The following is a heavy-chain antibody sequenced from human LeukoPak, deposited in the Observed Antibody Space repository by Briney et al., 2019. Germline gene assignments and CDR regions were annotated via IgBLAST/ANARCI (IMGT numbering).Heavy chain of an antibody. D-gene: IGHD3-22*01. CDR2: INSDGSST. CDR3: ARGEVYYYDSSGYYYYYYYMDV. V-gene: IGHV3-74*01. J-gene: IGHJ6*03. CDR1: GFTFSSYW. Sequence: GGSLRLSCAASGFTFSSYWMHWVRQAPGKGLVWVSRINSDGSSTSYADSVKGRFTISRDNAKNTLYLQMNSLRAEDTAAYYCARGEVYYYDSSGYYYYYYYMDVWGKGTTVTVSS.